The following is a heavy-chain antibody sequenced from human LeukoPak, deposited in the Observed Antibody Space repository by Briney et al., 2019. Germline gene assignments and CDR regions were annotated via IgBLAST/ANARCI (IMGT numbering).Heavy chain of an antibody. D-gene: IGHD5-18*01. CDR1: GFTFSSYA. CDR3: AKGLSGRGYSYGIYYYYGMDV. J-gene: IGHJ6*04. CDR2: ISGSGGST. Sequence: GGSLRLSGAASGFTFSSYAMSWVRRAPGKGLEWVSAISGSGGSTYYADSVKGRFTISRDNSKNTLYLQMNSLRAEDTAVYYCAKGLSGRGYSYGIYYYYGMDVWGKGTTVTVSS. V-gene: IGHV3-23*01.